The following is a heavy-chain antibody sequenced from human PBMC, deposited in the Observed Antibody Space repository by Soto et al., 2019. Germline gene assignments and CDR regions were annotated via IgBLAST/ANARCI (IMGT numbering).Heavy chain of an antibody. CDR2: IYTSGST. V-gene: IGHV4-4*07. J-gene: IGHJ5*02. Sequence: SETLSLTCTVSGGSISSYYWSWIRQPAGKGLEWIGRIYTSGSTKHNPSLKSRVTMSVDTSKNRFALKLSSVTAADPAVYYCARDAGPNSGCDSGFGPWGQGTLVTVSS. CDR3: ARDAGPNSGCDSGFGP. CDR1: GGSISSYY. D-gene: IGHD5-12*01.